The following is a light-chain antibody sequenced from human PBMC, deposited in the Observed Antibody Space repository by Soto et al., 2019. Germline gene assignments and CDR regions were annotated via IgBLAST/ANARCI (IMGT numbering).Light chain of an antibody. CDR1: SSDIGAYNY. CDR2: DVY. J-gene: IGLJ2*01. Sequence: QSVLTQPASVSGSPGQSITISCTGTSSDIGAYNYVSWFQQNPGKAPKRMIYDVYNRPSGVSHRFSGSKSANTASLTISGLQAEDEAVYYCTSYAATNTLALGGGTKVTVL. V-gene: IGLV2-14*01. CDR3: TSYAATNTLA.